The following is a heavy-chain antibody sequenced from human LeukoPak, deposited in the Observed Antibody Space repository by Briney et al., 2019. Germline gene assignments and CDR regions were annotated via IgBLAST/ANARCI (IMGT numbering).Heavy chain of an antibody. J-gene: IGHJ4*02. CDR3: ARGYLIDY. CDR1: GFTFSSYG. D-gene: IGHD1-26*01. CDR2: VYSGDRT. Sequence: GSSLRLSCAASGFTFSSYGIHWVRQAPGKGLEWVSVVYSGDRTYYADSVKGRFTISRDDSTNTLYLLMNSLRAEDTAVYYCARGYLIDYWGQGTLVTVSS. V-gene: IGHV3-66*01.